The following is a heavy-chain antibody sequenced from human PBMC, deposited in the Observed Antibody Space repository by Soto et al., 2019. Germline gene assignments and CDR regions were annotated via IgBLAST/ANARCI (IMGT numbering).Heavy chain of an antibody. D-gene: IGHD3-9*01. CDR2: IYYSGST. CDR1: GGSISSGGYY. Sequence: QVQLQESGPGLVKPSQTLSLTCTVSGGSISSGGYYWSWIRQHPGKGLEWIGYIYYSGSTYYNPSLKSRVTITVDTSKNQSSLKLSSVTAADTAVYYCASHPLLRYFDWSPGAFDIWGQGTMVTVSS. J-gene: IGHJ3*02. V-gene: IGHV4-31*03. CDR3: ASHPLLRYFDWSPGAFDI.